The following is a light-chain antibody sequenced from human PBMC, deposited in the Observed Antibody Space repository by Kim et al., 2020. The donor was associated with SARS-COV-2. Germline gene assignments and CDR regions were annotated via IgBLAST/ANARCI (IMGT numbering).Light chain of an antibody. Sequence: VSPGQTVSFTCSGDNWWEKSACWYQQRPGQSPVLVIYQDNKRPSGIPGRFSGSNSGNTATLTISGTQAMDEADYYCQAWASTTVVFGGGTRLTVL. V-gene: IGLV3-1*01. CDR3: QAWASTTVV. CDR1: NWWEKS. CDR2: QDN. J-gene: IGLJ2*01.